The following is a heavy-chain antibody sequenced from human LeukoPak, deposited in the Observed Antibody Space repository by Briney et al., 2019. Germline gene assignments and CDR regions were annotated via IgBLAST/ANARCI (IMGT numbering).Heavy chain of an antibody. CDR2: IYTSGST. J-gene: IGHJ4*02. CDR3: ARESEKGYCSSTSCYSVPYYFDY. V-gene: IGHV4-4*07. CDR1: GGSFSGYY. Sequence: SETLSLTCAVYGGSFSGYYWTWIRQPAGKGLEWIGRIYTSGSTNYNPSLKSRVTMSVDTSKNQFSLKLSSVTAADTAVYYCARESEKGYCSSTSCYSVPYYFDYWGQGTLVTVSS. D-gene: IGHD2-2*02.